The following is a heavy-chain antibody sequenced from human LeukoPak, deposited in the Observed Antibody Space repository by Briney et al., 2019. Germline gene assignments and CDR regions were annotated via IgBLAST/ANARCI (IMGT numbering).Heavy chain of an antibody. Sequence: GSLRLSCAASGFTFSSYSMNWVRQPPGKGLEWIGEINHSGSTNYNPSLKSRVTISVDTSKNQFSLKLSSVTAADTAVYYCARKRAPARYCSSTSCYAGRYGMDVWGQGTTVTVSS. D-gene: IGHD2-2*01. CDR1: GFTFSSYS. J-gene: IGHJ6*02. V-gene: IGHV4-34*01. CDR2: INHSGST. CDR3: ARKRAPARYCSSTSCYAGRYGMDV.